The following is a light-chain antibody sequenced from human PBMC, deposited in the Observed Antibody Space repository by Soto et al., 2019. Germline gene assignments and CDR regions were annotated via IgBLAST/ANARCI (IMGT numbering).Light chain of an antibody. V-gene: IGLV2-14*01. J-gene: IGLJ1*01. Sequence: QSVLTQPASVSGSPGQSITISCTGTSSDVGGYNYVSWYQQHPGKAPKLMIYDVSNRPSGVSNRFSGSKSGNTASLTISGLQAEDEADYYCSSYTNSGTYILGTGTKVTVL. CDR3: SSYTNSGTYI. CDR2: DVS. CDR1: SSDVGGYNY.